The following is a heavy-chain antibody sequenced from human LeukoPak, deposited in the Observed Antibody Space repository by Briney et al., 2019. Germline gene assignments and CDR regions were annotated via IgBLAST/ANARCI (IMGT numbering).Heavy chain of an antibody. Sequence: SETPSPTCAVYGVSFSGYYWSWIRQPPGKGLEWMGEINHSGSTNYNPSLKSRVTISVDTSKNQFSLKLSSVTAAYTAVYYCARSPITIFGVVIIYRGYYMDVWGKGTTVTASS. CDR3: ARSPITIFGVVIIYRGYYMDV. CDR2: INHSGST. D-gene: IGHD3-3*01. V-gene: IGHV4-34*01. J-gene: IGHJ6*03. CDR1: GVSFSGYY.